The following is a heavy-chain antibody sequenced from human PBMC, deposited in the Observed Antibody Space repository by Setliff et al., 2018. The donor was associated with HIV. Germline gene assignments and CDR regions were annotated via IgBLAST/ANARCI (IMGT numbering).Heavy chain of an antibody. CDR1: GGSISSYY. V-gene: IGHV4-59*08. Sequence: SETLSLTCTVSGGSISSYYWSWIRQPPGKGLEWIGYIYYSGSTNYNPSLKSRVTISLDTSKNQFSLKLSSVTAADTAVYYCARLDCSSSSGFVDYWGQGTLVTVSS. D-gene: IGHD2-2*01. CDR2: IYYSGST. J-gene: IGHJ4*02. CDR3: ARLDCSSSSGFVDY.